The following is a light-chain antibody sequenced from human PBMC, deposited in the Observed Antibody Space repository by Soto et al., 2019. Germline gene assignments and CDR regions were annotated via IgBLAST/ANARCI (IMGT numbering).Light chain of an antibody. CDR1: SSNIGAGYD. CDR3: KYYDSSLSAFYV. V-gene: IGLV1-40*01. J-gene: IGLJ1*01. Sequence: QSVLTQPPSVSGAPGQRVTISCTGSSSNIGAGYDVHWYQQLPGTAPKLLIYGNSNRPSGVPDRFSGSKSGTSASLAITGLQAEDEADYYCKYYDSSLSAFYVFGTGTKLTVL. CDR2: GNS.